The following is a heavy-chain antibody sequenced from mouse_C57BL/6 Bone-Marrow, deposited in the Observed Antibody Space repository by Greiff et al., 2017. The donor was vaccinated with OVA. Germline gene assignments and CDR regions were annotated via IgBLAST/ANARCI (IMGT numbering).Heavy chain of an antibody. V-gene: IGHV1-75*01. J-gene: IGHJ1*03. D-gene: IGHD1-1*01. CDR2: IFPGSGST. CDR1: GYTFTDYY. Sequence: QVQLQQSGPELVKPGASVKISCKASGYTFTDYYINWVKQRPGQGLEWIGWIFPGSGSTYYNEKFKGKATLTVDKSSSTAYMLLSSLTSEDSAVYFCAKDYDGSSFYWYFDVWGTGTTVTVSS. CDR3: AKDYDGSSFYWYFDV.